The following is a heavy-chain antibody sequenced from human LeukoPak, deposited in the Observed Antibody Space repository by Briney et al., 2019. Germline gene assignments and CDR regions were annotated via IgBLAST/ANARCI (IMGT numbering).Heavy chain of an antibody. CDR3: ARVKTLVGLDY. CDR2: IGAYNGNT. J-gene: IGHJ4*02. Sequence: GASVKVSCKASGYTLTSHGISWVRQAPGQGLEWMGWIGAYNGNTKYAQKFQGRVTMTRDTSISTAYMELSRLRSDDTAVYYCARVKTLVGLDYWGQGTLVTVSS. V-gene: IGHV1-18*01. D-gene: IGHD3-9*01. CDR1: GYTLTSHG.